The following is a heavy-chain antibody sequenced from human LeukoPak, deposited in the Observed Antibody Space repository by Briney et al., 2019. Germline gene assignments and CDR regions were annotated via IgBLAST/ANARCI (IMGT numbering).Heavy chain of an antibody. J-gene: IGHJ4*02. Sequence: SETLSLTCVVSGGSVSGYYWGWIRQPPGRGLEWIGYVYYSGSTNYNPSFKSRITISVDTSRNQFPLQLSSVTAADTAVYYCARIHRYCSGGACYVLDNWGQGTLVAVSS. CDR3: ARIHRYCSGGACYVLDN. V-gene: IGHV4-59*02. CDR1: GGSVSGYY. D-gene: IGHD2-15*01. CDR2: VYYSGST.